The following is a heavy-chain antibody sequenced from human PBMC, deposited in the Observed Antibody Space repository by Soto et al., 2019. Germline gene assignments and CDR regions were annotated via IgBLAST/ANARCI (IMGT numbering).Heavy chain of an antibody. Sequence: QVQLQESGPGLVKPSQTLSLTCTVSGGSVRSSDFYWTWIRQPPGKGLEWIGCIYYSGGTYYNPSLKSRLTISLDTSKNQFSLKLTSVTAADTAVYYCGGAGDFDYWGLGTLVTVSS. J-gene: IGHJ4*02. CDR3: GGAGDFDY. V-gene: IGHV4-30-4*01. D-gene: IGHD4-17*01. CDR1: GGSVRSSDFY. CDR2: IYYSGGT.